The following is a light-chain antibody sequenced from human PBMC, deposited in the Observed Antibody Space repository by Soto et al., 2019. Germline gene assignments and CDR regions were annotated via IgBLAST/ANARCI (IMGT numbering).Light chain of an antibody. Sequence: EIVLTQSPGTLSLSPGERATLSCRASQTLTSSYLAWYQQKPGQAPRLLIYGASSRATGIPDRFSGSGSGTDFTLTIRRLEPEDFEVYYCQQYASAPYTFGQGTKVEIK. V-gene: IGKV3-20*01. CDR3: QQYASAPYT. CDR1: QTLTSSY. J-gene: IGKJ2*01. CDR2: GAS.